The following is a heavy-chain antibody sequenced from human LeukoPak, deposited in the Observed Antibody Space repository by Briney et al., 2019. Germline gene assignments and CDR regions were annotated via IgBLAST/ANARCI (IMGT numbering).Heavy chain of an antibody. D-gene: IGHD6-19*01. Sequence: ASVKVSCKASGYTFTSYYMHWVRQAPGQGLEWMGIINPSGGSTSYAQKFQGRVTMTRDTPTSTVYMELRSLRSDDTAVYYCARGGGWFFGSFDPRGQGTLVTVSS. CDR1: GYTFTSYY. CDR3: ARGGGWFFGSFDP. CDR2: INPSGGST. V-gene: IGHV1-46*01. J-gene: IGHJ5*02.